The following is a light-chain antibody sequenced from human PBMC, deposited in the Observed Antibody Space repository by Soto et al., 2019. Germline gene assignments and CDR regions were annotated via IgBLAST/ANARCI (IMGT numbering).Light chain of an antibody. CDR3: QQYDNLPLT. CDR1: QDIGNF. CDR2: DAS. J-gene: IGKJ4*01. Sequence: DIQMTQSLPTLSASVGDRVTITCQASQDIGNFLSWYQQKPGKVPKLLIFDASNLETGVPSRFSGSGSGTDFTFTISSLQPEDIETSYCQQYDNLPLTFGGGTKVDIK. V-gene: IGKV1-33*01.